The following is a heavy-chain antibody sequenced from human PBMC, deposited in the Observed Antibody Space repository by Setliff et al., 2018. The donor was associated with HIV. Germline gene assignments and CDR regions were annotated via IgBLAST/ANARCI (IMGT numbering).Heavy chain of an antibody. V-gene: IGHV1-18*01. Sequence: ASVKVSCKASGYTFSTYGISWVRQAPGQGLEWMGWISAYNDNTNYAQKVQGRVTMTTDTSTSTAYMVLRSLGSDDTAVYYCARDLGYCTSTSCYGVFDYWGQGTLGTVPQ. D-gene: IGHD2-2*01. CDR3: ARDLGYCTSTSCYGVFDY. CDR2: ISAYNDNT. J-gene: IGHJ4*02. CDR1: GYTFSTYG.